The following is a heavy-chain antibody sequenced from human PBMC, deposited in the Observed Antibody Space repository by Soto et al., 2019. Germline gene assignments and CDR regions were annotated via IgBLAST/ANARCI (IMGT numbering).Heavy chain of an antibody. J-gene: IGHJ3*02. D-gene: IGHD3-16*01. Sequence: EVQLMDSGGGLVQPGGSLRLSCAASGFTLSSYWMHWVHQAPGKGLVWVSRIKNDESTSYADSVKGRFTISRDNAKNTLYLQMNSLRAEDTAVYYCARSLAGAFDIWGQGTMVTVSS. CDR2: IKNDEST. CDR1: GFTLSSYW. V-gene: IGHV3-74*01. CDR3: ARSLAGAFDI.